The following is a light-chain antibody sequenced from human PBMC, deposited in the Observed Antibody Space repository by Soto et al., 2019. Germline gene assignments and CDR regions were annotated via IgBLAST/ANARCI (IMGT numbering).Light chain of an antibody. CDR2: DAS. CDR1: QSVSSY. J-gene: IGKJ1*01. V-gene: IGKV3-20*01. CDR3: QQYGSSGT. Sequence: EIVLTQSPATLSLSPGERATLSCRASQSVSSYLAWYQQKPGQAPRLLIYDASSRATGIPDRFSGSGSGTDFTLTISRLEPEDFAVYYCQQYGSSGTFGQGTKVDI.